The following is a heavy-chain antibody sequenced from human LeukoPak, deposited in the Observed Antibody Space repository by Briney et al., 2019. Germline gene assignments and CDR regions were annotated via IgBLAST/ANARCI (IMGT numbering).Heavy chain of an antibody. CDR2: IYSGGST. V-gene: IGHV3-53*01. J-gene: IGHJ4*02. Sequence: GGSLRLSCAASGFTVSSNYMSWVRQAPGKGLEWVSVIYSGGSTYYADSVKGRFTISRDNSKNTLYPQMNRLRAEDTAVYYCARGWLHFWSERSGYFDYWGQGTLVTVSA. D-gene: IGHD3-3*02. CDR1: GFTVSSNY. CDR3: ARGWLHFWSERSGYFDY.